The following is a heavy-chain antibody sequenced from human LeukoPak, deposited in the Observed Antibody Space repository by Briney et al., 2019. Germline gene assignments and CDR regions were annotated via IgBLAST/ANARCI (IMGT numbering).Heavy chain of an antibody. CDR2: ISWNSGSV. CDR1: GFTFDDYA. J-gene: IGHJ4*02. D-gene: IGHD1-26*01. Sequence: GRSLRLSCAASGFTFDDYAMHWVRQAPGKGLEWVSGISWNSGSVGYADSVKGRFTISRDNAKNSLYLQMNSLRAEDTALYYCAKEVNSGDHYYFDYWGQGTLVTVSS. CDR3: AKEVNSGDHYYFDY. V-gene: IGHV3-9*01.